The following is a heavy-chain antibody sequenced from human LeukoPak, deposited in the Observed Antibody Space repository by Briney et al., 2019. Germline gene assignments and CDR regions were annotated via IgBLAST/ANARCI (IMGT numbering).Heavy chain of an antibody. D-gene: IGHD3-22*01. Sequence: SETLSLTCAVYGGSFSGYYWSWIRQPPGKGLEWIGEINHSGSTNYNPSLKSRVTISVDTSKNQFSLKLSSVTAADTAVYYCARGRYYYDSSGYYLLGYYYYYMDVWGKGTTVTVSS. CDR2: INHSGST. V-gene: IGHV4-34*01. CDR3: ARGRYYYDSSGYYLLGYYYYYMDV. J-gene: IGHJ6*03. CDR1: GGSFSGYY.